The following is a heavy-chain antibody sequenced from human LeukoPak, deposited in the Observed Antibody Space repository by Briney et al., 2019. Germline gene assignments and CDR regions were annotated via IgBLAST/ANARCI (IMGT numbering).Heavy chain of an antibody. D-gene: IGHD3-10*01. J-gene: IGHJ5*02. CDR1: GGSISSYY. Sequence: NTSETLSLTCTVSGGSISSYYWSWIRQPPGKGLEWIGYIYYSGSTNYNPSLKSRVTISVDTSKNQFSLKLSSVTAADTAVYYCARGGYYGSGNDFRFDPWGQGTLVTVSS. CDR3: ARGGYYGSGNDFRFDP. CDR2: IYYSGST. V-gene: IGHV4-59*01.